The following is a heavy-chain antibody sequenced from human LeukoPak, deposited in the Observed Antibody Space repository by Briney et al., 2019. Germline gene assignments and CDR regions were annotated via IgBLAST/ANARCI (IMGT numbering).Heavy chain of an antibody. CDR3: AKDHRWEYQLPGGTAFDI. CDR2: ISGSGGST. D-gene: IGHD2-2*01. V-gene: IGHV3-23*01. Sequence: GGSLRLSCAASRFTFSSYAMRWVRQTPGKGLEWISAISGSGGSTYYADSVEGRFTSFRDNSKNTLYLQINSLRAEDTAVYYCAKDHRWEYQLPGGTAFDIWGQGTMVTVSS. J-gene: IGHJ3*02. CDR1: RFTFSSYA.